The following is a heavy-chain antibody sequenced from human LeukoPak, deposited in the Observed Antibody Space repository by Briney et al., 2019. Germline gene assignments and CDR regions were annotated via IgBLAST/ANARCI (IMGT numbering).Heavy chain of an antibody. CDR2: IKSKTDGGTT. CDR3: TTGYIAVAGTSHYFDY. J-gene: IGHJ4*02. D-gene: IGHD6-19*01. Sequence: PGGSLRLSCAASGFTFSNAYMNWVRQAPGKGLEWVGRIKSKTDGGTTDYAAPVKGRFTISRDDSKNTLYLQMNSLKTEDTAVYYCTTGYIAVAGTSHYFDYWGQGTLVTVSS. V-gene: IGHV3-15*07. CDR1: GFTFSNAY.